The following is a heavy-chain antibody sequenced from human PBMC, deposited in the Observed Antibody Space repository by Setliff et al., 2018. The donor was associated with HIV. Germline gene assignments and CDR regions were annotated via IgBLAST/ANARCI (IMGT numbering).Heavy chain of an antibody. CDR2: IYYIGGA. CDR3: ARESMLRGLRHAVDI. CDR1: GGSINSGGYY. D-gene: IGHD3-10*01. Sequence: SETLSLTFTVSGGSINSGGYYWTWVRQHPGKGLRWIGYIYYIGGAYYNPSLKSRVTISLDTSKNHFSLNLSSVTAADTAVYYCARESMLRGLRHAVDIWGQGTMVTVSS. J-gene: IGHJ3*02. V-gene: IGHV4-31*03.